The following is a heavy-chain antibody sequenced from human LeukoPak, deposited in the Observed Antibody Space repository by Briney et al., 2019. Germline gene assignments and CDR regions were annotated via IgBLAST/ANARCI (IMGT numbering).Heavy chain of an antibody. V-gene: IGHV3-11*01. CDR1: GFTFSDYY. Sequence: GGSLRLSCAASGFTFSDYYMSWIRQAPGKGLEWVSYISSSGSTIYYADSVKGRFTISRNNAKNSLYLQMNSLRAEDTAVYYCARVGYYYDSSGYYPYWGQGTLVTVSS. D-gene: IGHD3-22*01. CDR2: ISSSGSTI. J-gene: IGHJ4*02. CDR3: ARVGYYYDSSGYYPY.